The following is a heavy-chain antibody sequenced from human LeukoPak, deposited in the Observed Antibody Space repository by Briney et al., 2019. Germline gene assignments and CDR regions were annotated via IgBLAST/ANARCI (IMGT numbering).Heavy chain of an antibody. CDR3: ARVRRYSSSSDFDY. Sequence: ASVKVSCKASGYTFTGYYMHWVRQAPGQGLEWMGWINPNSGGANYAQKFQGRVTMTRDTSIGTAYMELSRLRSDDTAVYYCARVRRYSSSSDFDYWGQGTLVTVSS. D-gene: IGHD6-6*01. CDR1: GYTFTGYY. J-gene: IGHJ4*02. CDR2: INPNSGGA. V-gene: IGHV1-2*02.